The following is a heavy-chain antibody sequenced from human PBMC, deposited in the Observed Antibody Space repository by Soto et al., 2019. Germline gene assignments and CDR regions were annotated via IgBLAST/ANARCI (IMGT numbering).Heavy chain of an antibody. CDR3: ARDHVIVVDEDDY. CDR2: ISSSSSYI. V-gene: IGHV3-21*01. Sequence: GGSLRLSCAASGFTFSSYSMNWVRQAPGKGLEWVSSISSSSSYIYYADSVKGRFTISRDNAKNSLYLQMNSLRAEDTAVYYCARDHVIVVDEDDYWGQGTLVTVSS. J-gene: IGHJ4*02. D-gene: IGHD3-22*01. CDR1: GFTFSSYS.